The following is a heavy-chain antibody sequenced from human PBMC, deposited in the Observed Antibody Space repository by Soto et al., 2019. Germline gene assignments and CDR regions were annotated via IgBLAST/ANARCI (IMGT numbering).Heavy chain of an antibody. V-gene: IGHV3-7*04. J-gene: IGHJ4*02. D-gene: IGHD2-8*01. Sequence: GGSLRLSCAASGFTFSSYWMSWVRQAPGKGLEWVANIKQDGSEKYYVDPVKGRFTISRDNAKNSLYLQMNSLRAEDTAVYYCARARGTDGVCYLGSCEYYFDYWGQGTLVTVSS. CDR1: GFTFSSYW. CDR3: ARARGTDGVCYLGSCEYYFDY. CDR2: IKQDGSEK.